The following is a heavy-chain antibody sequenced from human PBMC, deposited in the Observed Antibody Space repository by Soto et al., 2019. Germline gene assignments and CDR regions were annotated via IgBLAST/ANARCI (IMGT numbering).Heavy chain of an antibody. V-gene: IGHV5-10-1*01. CDR2: IYHCESYI. J-gene: IGHJ4*01. Sequence: PGESLKISCETSGYSFTNFWISWVRQMPGKGLEWMGRIYHCESYIIYSPSFHVHVPFSAYESINTASLQGRSLHASDTAVYDCARHSHRPCPFMVVPTMGLDYWDQGTLVTVSS. CDR3: ARHSHRPCPFMVVPTMGLDY. CDR1: GYSFTNFW. D-gene: IGHD3-10*01.